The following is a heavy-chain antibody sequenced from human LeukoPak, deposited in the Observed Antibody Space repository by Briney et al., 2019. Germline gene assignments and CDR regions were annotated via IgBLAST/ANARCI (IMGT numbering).Heavy chain of an antibody. V-gene: IGHV4-34*01. D-gene: IGHD5-18*01. CDR3: ARADPERYSYVLDC. Sequence: PPETLSLTCAVYGGSFSGYYWSWIRHPPGKGREWIGEINHSGSTNYNPSLKSRVTISVDTSKSQFSLKLSSVTAADTAVYYCARADPERYSYVLDCWGQGTLVTVSS. J-gene: IGHJ4*02. CDR1: GGSFSGYY. CDR2: INHSGST.